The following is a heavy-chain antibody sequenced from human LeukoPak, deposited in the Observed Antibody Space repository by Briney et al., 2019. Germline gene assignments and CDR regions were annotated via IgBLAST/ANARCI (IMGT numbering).Heavy chain of an antibody. CDR3: ARHVGHDYGGPPYAFDI. CDR1: GGTTTFYY. D-gene: IGHD4-23*01. J-gene: IGHJ3*02. V-gene: IGHV4-59*08. Sequence: SETLSLTCSVSGGTTTFYYWAWIGQSPGKGLEWIGSVFYTGSTEYNPSLNSRVTISVDTSKNQFSLKLSSVTAADTAVYYCARHVGHDYGGPPYAFDIWGQGTMVTVSS. CDR2: VFYTGST.